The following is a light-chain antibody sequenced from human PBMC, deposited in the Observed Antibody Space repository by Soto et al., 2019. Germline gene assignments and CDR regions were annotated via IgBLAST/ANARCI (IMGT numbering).Light chain of an antibody. CDR1: RSISDW. CDR2: DAS. CDR3: LQYSSHSWT. V-gene: IGKV1-5*01. Sequence: IQMTQYPSSLSPSVGARVTITCRASRSISDWLAWYQQKPGKAPELLIFDASNLKSGVSSRFSGSGSGTEFTLTISRLQPDDVATYYCLQYSSHSWTFGQGTKVDIK. J-gene: IGKJ1*01.